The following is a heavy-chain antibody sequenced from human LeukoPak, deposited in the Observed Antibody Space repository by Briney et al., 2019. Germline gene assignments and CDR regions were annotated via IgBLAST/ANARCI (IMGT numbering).Heavy chain of an antibody. V-gene: IGHV4-34*01. CDR3: ARQEGDYVDH. J-gene: IGHJ4*02. CDR1: GGSFSGYY. Sequence: TSETLSLTCAVYGGSFSGYYWSWIRQPPGKGLEWIGEINHSGSTNYNPSLKSRVTIPVETSKNQFSVNLSSVTAADTAVYYCARQEGDYVDHWGQGTLVTVSS. CDR2: INHSGST.